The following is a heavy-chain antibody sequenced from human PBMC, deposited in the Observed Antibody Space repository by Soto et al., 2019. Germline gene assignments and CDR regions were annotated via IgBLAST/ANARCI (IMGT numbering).Heavy chain of an antibody. V-gene: IGHV3-23*01. CDR1: GFTFSSYA. CDR2: ISGSGGST. Sequence: EVQLLESGGGLVQPGGSLRLSCAASGFTFSSYAMSWVRQAPGKGLEWVSAISGSGGSTYYADSVKGRFTISRDNSKNTLYLQMNSLRAEDTAVYYCAKEVYFRGWYLASPIDYWGQGTLVTVSS. CDR3: AKEVYFRGWYLASPIDY. D-gene: IGHD6-19*01. J-gene: IGHJ4*02.